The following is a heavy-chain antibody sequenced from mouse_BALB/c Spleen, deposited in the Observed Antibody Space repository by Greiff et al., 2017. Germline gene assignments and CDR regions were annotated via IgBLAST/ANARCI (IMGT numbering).Heavy chain of an antibody. CDR3: ARDWNSWFAY. V-gene: IGHV5-4*02. Sequence: EVNVVESGGGLVKPGGSLKLSCAASGFTFSDYYMYWVRQTPEKRLEWVATISDGGSYTYYPDSVKGRFTISRDNAKNNLYLQMSSLKSEDTAMYYCARDWNSWFAYWGQGTLVTVSA. J-gene: IGHJ3*01. CDR1: GFTFSDYY. CDR2: ISDGGSYT.